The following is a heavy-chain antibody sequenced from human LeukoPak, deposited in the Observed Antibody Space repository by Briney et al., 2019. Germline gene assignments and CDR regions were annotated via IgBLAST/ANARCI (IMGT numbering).Heavy chain of an antibody. CDR1: GFTFSSYG. D-gene: IGHD3-22*01. Sequence: GGSLRLSCVASGFTFSSYGMHWVRQAPGKGLEWVAVIWYDGSNKYYADSVKGRFTISRDNSKNTLYLQMDSLRAEDTAVYYCARFGGDYDSSGYDYWGQGTLVTVSS. V-gene: IGHV3-33*08. J-gene: IGHJ4*02. CDR3: ARFGGDYDSSGYDY. CDR2: IWYDGSNK.